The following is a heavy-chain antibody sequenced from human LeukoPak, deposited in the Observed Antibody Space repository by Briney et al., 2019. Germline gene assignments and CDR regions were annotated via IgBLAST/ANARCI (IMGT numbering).Heavy chain of an antibody. Sequence: GGSLRLSCAASGFTFSSYGMSWVRQAPGKGLEWVSAISGSGGSTYYADSVKGRFTISRDNSKNTLYLQMNSLRAEDTAVYYCAEGLLRYFDWLFPFDYWGQGTLVTVSS. CDR2: ISGSGGST. J-gene: IGHJ4*02. D-gene: IGHD3-9*01. CDR3: AEGLLRYFDWLFPFDY. CDR1: GFTFSSYG. V-gene: IGHV3-23*01.